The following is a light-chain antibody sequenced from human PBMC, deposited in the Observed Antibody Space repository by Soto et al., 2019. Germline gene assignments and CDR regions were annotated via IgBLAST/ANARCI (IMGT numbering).Light chain of an antibody. CDR1: QSISSY. V-gene: IGKV1-39*01. CDR2: AAS. Sequence: DIQMTQSPSSLSSSVGDIFTITCRASQSISSYLNWYQQKPGKAPKLLIYAASSLQSGVPSRFSGSGSGTDFTLTISSLQPEDFATYYCQQANSYRAFGQGTKVDIK. CDR3: QQANSYRA. J-gene: IGKJ1*01.